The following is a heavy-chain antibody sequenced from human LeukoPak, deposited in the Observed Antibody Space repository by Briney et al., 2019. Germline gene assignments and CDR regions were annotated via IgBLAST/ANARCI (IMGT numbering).Heavy chain of an antibody. Sequence: RPGGSLRLSCAASGFTFDDYGVSWVRQAPGKGLEWVSGINWNGGSTGYADSVKGRFTISRDNAKNSLYLQMNSLRAEDTAVYYCARIGSRDGYTVDYWGQGTLVIVSS. J-gene: IGHJ4*02. CDR3: ARIGSRDGYTVDY. V-gene: IGHV3-20*04. CDR1: GFTFDDYG. CDR2: INWNGGST. D-gene: IGHD5-24*01.